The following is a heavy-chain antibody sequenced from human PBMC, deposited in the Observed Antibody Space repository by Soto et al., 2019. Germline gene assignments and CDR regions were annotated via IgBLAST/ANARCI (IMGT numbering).Heavy chain of an antibody. Sequence: QVQLVESGGGVVQPGRSLRLSCAASGFTFTNYAMYWVRQAPGKGLVWMGYVSYDGAHKFYADSVKGRFTISRDNSKNTLFQQMNSLRAEDTAVYYCAREGEYCSGGSCTYFAYWGQGTLVTVSS. D-gene: IGHD2-15*01. J-gene: IGHJ4*02. CDR3: AREGEYCSGGSCTYFAY. CDR2: VSYDGAHK. CDR1: GFTFTNYA. V-gene: IGHV3-30-3*01.